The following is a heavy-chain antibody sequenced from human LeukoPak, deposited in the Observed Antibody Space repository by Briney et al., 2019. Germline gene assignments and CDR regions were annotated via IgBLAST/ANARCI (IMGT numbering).Heavy chain of an antibody. CDR3: ARGLMMAVAGRGEFHY. CDR1: GGSMSSYY. D-gene: IGHD6-13*01. CDR2: IHTSGTT. V-gene: IGHV4-4*07. Sequence: SETLSLTCTVSGGSMSSYYWSFMRQSAGTGLEWLGRIHTSGTTWYNPSLKSRVTLSVDASKNQFSLKLSSVTAADTAVYYCARGLMMAVAGRGEFHYWGQGTLVTVSS. J-gene: IGHJ4*02.